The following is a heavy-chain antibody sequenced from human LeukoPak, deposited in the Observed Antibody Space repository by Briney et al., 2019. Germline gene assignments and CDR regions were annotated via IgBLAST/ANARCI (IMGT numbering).Heavy chain of an antibody. V-gene: IGHV4-4*02. Sequence: PSGTLSLTCGVSGGSLSFSDWLNWVRQTPGKGLEWIGEIYYGGSTNYNPSLKSRLTMSVDTSKSQFYLNLSSLTVADSAVYFCARRAYYAVDVWGQGISVIVSS. CDR3: ARRAYYAVDV. CDR1: GGSLSFSDW. CDR2: IYYGGST. J-gene: IGHJ6*02.